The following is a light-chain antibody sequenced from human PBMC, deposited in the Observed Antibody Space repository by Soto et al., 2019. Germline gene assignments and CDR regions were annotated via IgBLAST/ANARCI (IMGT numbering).Light chain of an antibody. Sequence: DIQMTQSPSSLFASVGDRVTITCQATQDINIYLNWYQQKPGKAPKLLIFHASSLESGVPSRFSGSGSGTEFTLTISSLQSDDFATYYCQQYSSYPTFGQGTKVDIK. V-gene: IGKV1-5*01. CDR2: HAS. CDR1: QDINIY. J-gene: IGKJ1*01. CDR3: QQYSSYPT.